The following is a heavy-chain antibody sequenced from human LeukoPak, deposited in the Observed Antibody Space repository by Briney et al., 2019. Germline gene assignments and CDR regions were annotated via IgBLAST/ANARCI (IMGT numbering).Heavy chain of an antibody. CDR1: GFTFSSYG. CDR2: ISYDGSNK. Sequence: GGSLRLSCAASGFTFSSYGMHWVRQAPGKGLEWVAVISYDGSNKYYADSVKGRFTISRDNSKNTLYLQMNSLRAEDTAAYYCAKDGRGRMVRGVIPKDWGQGTLVTVSS. D-gene: IGHD3-10*01. CDR3: AKDGRGRMVRGVIPKD. V-gene: IGHV3-30*18. J-gene: IGHJ4*02.